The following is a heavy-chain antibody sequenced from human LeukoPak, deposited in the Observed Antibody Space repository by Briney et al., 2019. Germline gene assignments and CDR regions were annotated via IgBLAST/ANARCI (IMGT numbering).Heavy chain of an antibody. V-gene: IGHV4-39*07. CDR3: ARVVGGATWYSDY. J-gene: IGHJ4*02. CDR1: GGSISSSSYY. Sequence: PSETLSLTCTVSGGSISSSSYYWGWIRQPPGKGLEWIGSIFCSGSTYYNPSLESRVTMSVDTSKSQFSQKLTSVTAADTAVYYCARVVGGATWYSDYWGQGTLVTVSS. D-gene: IGHD1-26*01. CDR2: IFCSGST.